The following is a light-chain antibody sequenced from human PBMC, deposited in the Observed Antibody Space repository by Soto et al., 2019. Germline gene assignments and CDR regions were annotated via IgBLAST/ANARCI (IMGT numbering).Light chain of an antibody. Sequence: DIQMTQSPSSLSASVGDRVTITCRASQSISSYLNWYQQKPGKAPKLLIYAASSLQSGVPSRFSGSGSGTDFTLTISSLQPEDFATYYCQPSYSTPFTFGPGTRWIS. V-gene: IGKV1-39*01. CDR1: QSISSY. J-gene: IGKJ3*01. CDR2: AAS. CDR3: QPSYSTPFT.